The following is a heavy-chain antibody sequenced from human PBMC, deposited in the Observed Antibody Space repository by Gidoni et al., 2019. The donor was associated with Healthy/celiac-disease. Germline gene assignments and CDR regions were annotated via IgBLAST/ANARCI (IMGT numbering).Heavy chain of an antibody. D-gene: IGHD6-19*01. CDR3: ASRYSSGWYVGAFDI. J-gene: IGHJ3*02. CDR2: ISGSVGST. Sequence: EVQLLESGGGVVQPGGSLRLSCAASGSTVSSYAMSWVRQAPGKGLEWVSAISGSVGSTYYADSVKGRFTISRDNSKNTLYLQMNSLRAEDTAVYYCASRYSSGWYVGAFDIWGQGTMVTVSS. V-gene: IGHV3-23*01. CDR1: GSTVSSYA.